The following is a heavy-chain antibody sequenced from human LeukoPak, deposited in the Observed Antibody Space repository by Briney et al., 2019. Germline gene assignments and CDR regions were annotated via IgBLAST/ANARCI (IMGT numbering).Heavy chain of an antibody. Sequence: ASVKVSCKASGYTFTGYYMHWVRQAPGQGFEWMGWINPNSGGTNYAQKFQGRVTMTRDTSISTAYMELSRLRSDDTAAYYCARTIKLRDSSGYWNYWGQGTLVTVSS. CDR1: GYTFTGYY. CDR2: INPNSGGT. V-gene: IGHV1-2*02. D-gene: IGHD3-22*01. CDR3: ARTIKLRDSSGYWNY. J-gene: IGHJ4*02.